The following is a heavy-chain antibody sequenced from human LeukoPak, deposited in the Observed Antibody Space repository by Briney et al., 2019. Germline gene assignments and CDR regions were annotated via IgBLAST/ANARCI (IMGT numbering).Heavy chain of an antibody. D-gene: IGHD3-22*01. CDR2: INQDGNEK. CDR1: GFGFSTYW. Sequence: GGSLRLSCVVSGFGFSTYWMSWVRQAPGKGLEWVANINQDGNEKYHVDSVKGRFTISRDNAKNSLYLQMNSLRAEDTAVYYCARNYYYDSSGCYHYWGQGTLVTVSS. CDR3: ARNYYYDSSGCYHY. J-gene: IGHJ4*02. V-gene: IGHV3-7*01.